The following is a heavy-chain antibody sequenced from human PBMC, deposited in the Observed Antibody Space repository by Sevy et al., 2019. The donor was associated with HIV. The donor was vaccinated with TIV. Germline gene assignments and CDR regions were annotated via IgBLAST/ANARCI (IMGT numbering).Heavy chain of an antibody. J-gene: IGHJ4*02. CDR3: TRLQSCGGDCYYFDY. D-gene: IGHD2-21*02. CDR1: GFTFSHFD. CDR2: LSHDGKYE. V-gene: IGHV3-30*04. Sequence: GGSPRLSCAASGFTFSHFDMHWVRQAPGKGLEWVAILSHDGKYEYYADAVKGRFTISRDNSKNTLHLQMNSLRPEDTALFFCTRLQSCGGDCYYFDYWGQGTLVTVSS.